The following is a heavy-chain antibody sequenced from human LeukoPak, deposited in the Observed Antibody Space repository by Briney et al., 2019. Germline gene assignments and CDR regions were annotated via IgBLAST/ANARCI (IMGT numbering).Heavy chain of an antibody. J-gene: IGHJ4*02. D-gene: IGHD3-10*01. Sequence: GGSLRLSCTASGYTFSDYGMHWVRQAPGKGLEWLSVISYSGVVKFYADSVKGRFTISRDNSKNTLYLQMNNLADEDTAVYYCTRRGGYFDYWGQGSLVTVS. V-gene: IGHV3-30*03. CDR2: ISYSGVVK. CDR1: GYTFSDYG. CDR3: TRRGGYFDY.